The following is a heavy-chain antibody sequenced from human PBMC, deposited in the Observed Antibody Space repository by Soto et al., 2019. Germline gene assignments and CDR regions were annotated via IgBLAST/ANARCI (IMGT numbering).Heavy chain of an antibody. CDR1: GGTFSSYA. CDR2: IIPIFGTA. D-gene: IGHD6-19*01. Sequence: ASVKVSCKASGGTFSSYAISWVRQAPGQGLEWMGGIIPIFGTANYAQKFQGRVTITADESTSTAYMELSSLRSEDTAVYYCARAGCSSGWLLPYYYSGMDVWGQGTTVTVSS. J-gene: IGHJ6*02. V-gene: IGHV1-69*13. CDR3: ARAGCSSGWLLPYYYSGMDV.